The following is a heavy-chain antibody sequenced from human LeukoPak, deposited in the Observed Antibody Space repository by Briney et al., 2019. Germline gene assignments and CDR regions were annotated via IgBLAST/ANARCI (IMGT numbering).Heavy chain of an antibody. D-gene: IGHD3-3*01. J-gene: IGHJ6*02. Sequence: GGSLRLSCAASGFTFSSYSMNWVRQAPGKGLEWVSSISSSSSYIYYADSVKGRFTISRDNAKNSLYLQMNSLRAEDTAVYYCVRFLEWFLYGMDVWGQGTTVTVSS. CDR3: VRFLEWFLYGMDV. V-gene: IGHV3-21*01. CDR1: GFTFSSYS. CDR2: ISSSSSYI.